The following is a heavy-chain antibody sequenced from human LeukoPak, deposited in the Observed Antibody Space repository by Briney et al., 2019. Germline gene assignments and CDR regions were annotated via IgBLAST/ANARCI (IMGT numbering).Heavy chain of an antibody. Sequence: GGSLRLSCTGSGFIFSTYAMTWVRQAPGKGLEWVSGITASGHIINYADSVKGRFTISRDNSKNTLYLQMSSLRAEDTAVYYCAKDASNYFWYFDLWGRGTLVTVSS. CDR1: GFIFSTYA. J-gene: IGHJ2*01. V-gene: IGHV3-23*01. CDR2: ITASGHII. CDR3: AKDASNYFWYFDL. D-gene: IGHD1-1*01.